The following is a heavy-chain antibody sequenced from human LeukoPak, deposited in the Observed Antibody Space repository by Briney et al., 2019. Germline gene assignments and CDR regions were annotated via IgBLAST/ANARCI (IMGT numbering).Heavy chain of an antibody. CDR1: GFTFGNSW. V-gene: IGHV3-74*01. CDR2: INADGSTT. D-gene: IGHD1-14*01. Sequence: GGSLTLSCAASGFTFGNSWVHWVRQAPGKGLVWVSLINADGSTTTYADSVKGRFTISRDNARNTLSLQMNSLTIEDTAVYYCVVVVEPPDSDGFDVWGQGTMITVSS. CDR3: VVVVEPPDSDGFDV. J-gene: IGHJ3*01.